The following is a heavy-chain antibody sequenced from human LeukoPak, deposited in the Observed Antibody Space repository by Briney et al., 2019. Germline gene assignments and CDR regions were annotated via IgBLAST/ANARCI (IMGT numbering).Heavy chain of an antibody. CDR3: ARIIAAAENWFDP. V-gene: IGHV4-4*07. J-gene: IGHJ5*02. CDR2: IHTSGHT. D-gene: IGHD6-13*01. CDR1: GGSINTYY. Sequence: SETLSLTCTVSGGSINTYYWSWIRQPAGKGLEWIGRIHTSGHTDYNPSLKSRVTMSIDTSQNQFSLKVNSVTAADTAVYYCARIIAAAENWFDPWGRGTLVTVSS.